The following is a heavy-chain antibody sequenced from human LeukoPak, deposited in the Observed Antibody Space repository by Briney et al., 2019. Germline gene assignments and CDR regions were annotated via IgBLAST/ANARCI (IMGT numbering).Heavy chain of an antibody. CDR2: IKQDGSEK. V-gene: IGHV3-7*01. D-gene: IGHD2-15*01. J-gene: IGHJ4*02. CDR1: GFTFSSYW. CDR3: AADSGGSRC. Sequence: PGGSLRLSCAASGFTFSSYWMSWIRQAPGRGLEWVANIKQDGSEKYYADSVKGRFTISRDNAKNSLYLQMNSLRVEDTAMYYCAADSGGSRCWGQGTLATVSS.